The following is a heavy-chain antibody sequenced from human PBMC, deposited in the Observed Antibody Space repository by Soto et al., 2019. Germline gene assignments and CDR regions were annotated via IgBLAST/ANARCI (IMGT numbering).Heavy chain of an antibody. CDR1: GFTFSVSS. D-gene: IGHD3-16*01. CDR3: AIEGVGFGH. J-gene: IGHJ4*02. V-gene: IGHV3-73*01. Sequence: EVQLVESGGGLVRHGGSVRLSCAASGFTFSVSSMHWVRQASGKGLEWLGRIRSRANHYATTYSESLKGRVIISRDDSQDTMFLEMSSLRTEDTAMYYCAIEGVGFGHWGQGTLVTVSS. CDR2: IRSRANHYAT.